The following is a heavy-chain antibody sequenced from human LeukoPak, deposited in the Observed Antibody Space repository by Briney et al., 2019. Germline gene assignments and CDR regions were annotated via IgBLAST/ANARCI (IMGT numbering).Heavy chain of an antibody. CDR3: ARAKMATITSDFDY. CDR1: GGSFSGYY. J-gene: IGHJ4*02. Sequence: SETLSLTCAVYGGSFSGYYWSWIRQPPGKGLEWIGEINHSGSTNYNPSLKSRVTISVDTSKNQFSLKLSSVTAADTAVYYCARAKMATITSDFDYWGQGTLVTVSS. D-gene: IGHD5-24*01. CDR2: INHSGST. V-gene: IGHV4-34*01.